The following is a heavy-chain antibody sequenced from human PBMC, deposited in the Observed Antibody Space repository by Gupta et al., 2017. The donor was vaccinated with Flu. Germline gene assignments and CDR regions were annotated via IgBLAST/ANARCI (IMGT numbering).Heavy chain of an antibody. CDR3: AKAHGDYCRSQPAPTQY. Sequence: EVQLLESGGGLVQPGGSLRLSCAASGFTFSSYAMSWVRQAPGKGLEWDSAISGSGGSTYYADSVKGRFTISRDNSKNTLYLQMNSLRAEDTAVYYCAKAHGDYCRSQPAPTQYWCQGTLVTVSS. D-gene: IGHD4-17*01. J-gene: IGHJ4*02. CDR2: ISGSGGST. V-gene: IGHV3-23*01. CDR1: GFTFSSYA.